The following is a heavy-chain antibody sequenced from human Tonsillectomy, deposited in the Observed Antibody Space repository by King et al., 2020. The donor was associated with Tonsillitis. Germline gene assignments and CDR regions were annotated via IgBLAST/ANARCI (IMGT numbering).Heavy chain of an antibody. V-gene: IGHV5-51*01. CDR1: GYSFTTSW. J-gene: IGHJ2*01. Sequence: QLVQSGAEVKKPGESLKISCQGSGYSFTTSWIGWVRQMPGKGLEWMGIIYPRDSDIRYSPSFQSQVTISADKSISTAYLQWSSLKASDTAMYYCARPGPRGYGGYDPYWYGDLWGRGTLVTVSS. CDR2: IYPRDSDI. D-gene: IGHD5-12*01. CDR3: ARPGPRGYGGYDPYWYGDL.